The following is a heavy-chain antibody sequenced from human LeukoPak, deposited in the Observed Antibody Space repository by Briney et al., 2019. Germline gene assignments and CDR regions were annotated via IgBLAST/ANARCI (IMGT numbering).Heavy chain of an antibody. CDR3: GRSGFSSGWYRGYYYMDV. J-gene: IGHJ6*03. V-gene: IGHV3-74*01. Sequence: GGSLRLSCAASGFTFSGYWMHWVRQDPGKGLVWVSRIKSDGSSTSYADSAKGQFTISRDNAKNTLYLQMNSLRAEDTAVFYCGRSGFSSGWYRGYYYMDVWGKGTTVTISS. CDR2: IKSDGSST. D-gene: IGHD6-19*01. CDR1: GFTFSGYW.